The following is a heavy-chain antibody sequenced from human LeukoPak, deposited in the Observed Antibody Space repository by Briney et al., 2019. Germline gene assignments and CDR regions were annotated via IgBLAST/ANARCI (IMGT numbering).Heavy chain of an antibody. CDR1: GYTSTGYY. CDR2: INPNSGGT. J-gene: IGHJ3*02. V-gene: IGHV1-2*02. Sequence: ASVKVSCKASGYTSTGYYMHWVRQAPGQGLEWMGWINPNSGGTNYAQKFQGRVTMTRDTSISTAYMELSRLRSDDTAVYYCARRGSYPKNDAFDIWGQGTMVTVSS. D-gene: IGHD1-26*01. CDR3: ARRGSYPKNDAFDI.